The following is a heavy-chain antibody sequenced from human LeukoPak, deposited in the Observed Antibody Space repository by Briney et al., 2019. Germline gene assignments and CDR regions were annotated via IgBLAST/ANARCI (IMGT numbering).Heavy chain of an antibody. D-gene: IGHD2-15*01. V-gene: IGHV4-38-2*02. CDR2: TYHSGST. CDR1: GYSISSGYY. Sequence: SETLSLTCTVSGYSISSGYYWGWIRQPPGKGLGWIGSTYHSGSTYYNPSLKSRVTISVDTSKNQFSLKLSSVTAADTAVYYCARRRRYCSGGSCYDAFDIWGQGTMVTVSS. J-gene: IGHJ3*02. CDR3: ARRRRYCSGGSCYDAFDI.